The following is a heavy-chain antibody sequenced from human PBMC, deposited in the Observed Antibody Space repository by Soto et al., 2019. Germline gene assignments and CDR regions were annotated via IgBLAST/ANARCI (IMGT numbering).Heavy chain of an antibody. CDR2: IYYSGST. J-gene: IGHJ4*02. Sequence: QLQLQESGPGLVKPSETLSLTCTVSGGSISSSSYYWGWIRQPPGKGLEWIGSIYYSGSTYYNPSHKSGVTISVDTSNNGFSLKLSSVTAAETAVYFCARHYREYFDYWGQGTLVTVSS. CDR1: GGSISSSSYY. CDR3: ARHYREYFDY. D-gene: IGHD4-4*01. V-gene: IGHV4-39*01.